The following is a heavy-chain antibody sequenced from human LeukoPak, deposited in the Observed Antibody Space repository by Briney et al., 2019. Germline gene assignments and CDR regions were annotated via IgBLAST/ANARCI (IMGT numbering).Heavy chain of an antibody. CDR1: GGSISSGSYY. CDR2: IYTSGST. Sequence: SQTLSLTCTVSGGSISSGSYYWSWIRQPAGKGLEWSGRIYTSGSTKYNPSRKSRVTISVDTSQNQFSLKLSSVTAADTAVYYCASRERQGAFDIWGQGTMVTVSS. J-gene: IGHJ3*02. CDR3: ASRERQGAFDI. V-gene: IGHV4-61*02.